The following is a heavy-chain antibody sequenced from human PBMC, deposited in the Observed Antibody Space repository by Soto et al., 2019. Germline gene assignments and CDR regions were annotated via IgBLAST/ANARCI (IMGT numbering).Heavy chain of an antibody. V-gene: IGHV4-39*01. CDR3: ARQEIDYGDPLSDFDY. D-gene: IGHD4-17*01. J-gene: IGHJ4*02. CDR2: IYYSGST. Sequence: PSETLSLTCTVSGGSISSSSYYWGWIRQPPGKGLERIGSIYYSGSTYYNPSLKSRVTISVDTSKNQFSLKLSSVTAADTAVYYCARQEIDYGDPLSDFDYWGQGTLVTSPQ. CDR1: GGSISSSSYY.